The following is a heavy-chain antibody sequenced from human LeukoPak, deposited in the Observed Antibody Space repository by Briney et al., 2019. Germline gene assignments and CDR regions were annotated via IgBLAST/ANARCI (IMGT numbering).Heavy chain of an antibody. CDR1: GGSISSSSYY. J-gene: IGHJ5*02. D-gene: IGHD4-11*01. Sequence: SGTLSLTCTVSGGSISSSSYYWGWIRQPPGKGLEWIGSIYYSGSTYYNPSLKSRVTISVDTSKNQFSLKLSSVTAADTAVYYCARGMTTVTWDWFDPWGQGTLVTVSS. CDR3: ARGMTTVTWDWFDP. CDR2: IYYSGST. V-gene: IGHV4-39*07.